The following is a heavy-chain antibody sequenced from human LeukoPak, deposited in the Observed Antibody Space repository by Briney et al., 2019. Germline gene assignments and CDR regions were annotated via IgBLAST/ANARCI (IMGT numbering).Heavy chain of an antibody. D-gene: IGHD6-6*01. V-gene: IGHV1-2*02. J-gene: IGHJ4*02. CDR1: GYTFTDYY. Sequence: ASVSVSCKASGYTFTDYYMHWLRQAPGQGLEWMGWINPNSGGTYYAQRFQSRVTTTRDTSINTAYMELSRLRSDDSAVYYCARKGSSFDYWGQGTLVTVSS. CDR3: ARKGSSFDY. CDR2: INPNSGGT.